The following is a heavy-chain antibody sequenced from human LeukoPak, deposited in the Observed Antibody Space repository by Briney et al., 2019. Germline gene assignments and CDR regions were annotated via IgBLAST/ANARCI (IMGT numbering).Heavy chain of an antibody. D-gene: IGHD1-26*01. CDR3: ARVPVNIWENWFDP. V-gene: IGHV4-39*07. CDR2: IYYSGNS. Sequence: SETLSLTCTVSGVSISSSNSYWGWIRQPPGKGLEWIGSIYYSGNSYYNPSLKSRVTISVDTSKNQFSLRLSSVTAADTAVYYCARVPVNIWENWFDPWGQGTLVTVSS. J-gene: IGHJ5*02. CDR1: GVSISSSNSY.